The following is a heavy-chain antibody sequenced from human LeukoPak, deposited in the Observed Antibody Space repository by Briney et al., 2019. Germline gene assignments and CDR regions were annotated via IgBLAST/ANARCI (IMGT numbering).Heavy chain of an antibody. J-gene: IGHJ3*02. Sequence: GGSLRLSCAASGFTFNNYAMGWVRQAPGKGPELVSAISVSGASTYYADSVKGRFTISRDNSKNTLSLQMDSLRAEDTAIYYCAKGDLRYPGAFDIWGQGTMVTVSS. D-gene: IGHD3-9*01. CDR1: GFTFNNYA. CDR2: ISVSGAST. CDR3: AKGDLRYPGAFDI. V-gene: IGHV3-23*01.